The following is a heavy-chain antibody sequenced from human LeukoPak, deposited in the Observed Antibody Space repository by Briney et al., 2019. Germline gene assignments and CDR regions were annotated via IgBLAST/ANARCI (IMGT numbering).Heavy chain of an antibody. D-gene: IGHD3-10*01. Sequence: PGGSLRLSCAASGFTFSRYGMHWVRQAPGKGLEWVAVIWYDGSNKYYADSVKGRFTISRDNSKNTLYLQMNSLRAEDTAVYYCARESVRLYFDYWGQGTLVTVSS. CDR1: GFTFSRYG. V-gene: IGHV3-33*01. CDR2: IWYDGSNK. CDR3: ARESVRLYFDY. J-gene: IGHJ4*02.